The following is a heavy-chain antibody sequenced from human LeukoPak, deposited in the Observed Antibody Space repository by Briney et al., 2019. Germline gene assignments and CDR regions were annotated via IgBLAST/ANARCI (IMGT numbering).Heavy chain of an antibody. D-gene: IGHD6-13*01. CDR3: AAGYSSSAYFQD. CDR1: GFIVSSNY. J-gene: IGHJ1*01. V-gene: IGHV3-53*01. CDR2: SHSGGST. Sequence: GGSLRLSCAASGFIVSSNYMSWVRQAPGKGPEWVSVSHSGGSTFYADSVKGRFTISRDNSKNMLYLQMSSLRAEDTAVYYCAAGYSSSAYFQDWGQGTLVTVSS.